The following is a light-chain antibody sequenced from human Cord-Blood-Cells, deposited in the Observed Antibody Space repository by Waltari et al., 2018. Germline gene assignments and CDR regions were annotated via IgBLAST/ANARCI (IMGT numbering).Light chain of an antibody. CDR3: QQYNSYQIT. CDR2: KAS. V-gene: IGKV1-5*03. CDR1: QSISSW. J-gene: IGKJ5*01. Sequence: DIQMTQSPSTLSASVGDRVTITCRASQSISSWLAWYQQKPGKAPKLLIYKASSLESGVPSRFSGSGSGTEFTLTISSLQPDDFATYYSQQYNSYQITFGQGTRLEIK.